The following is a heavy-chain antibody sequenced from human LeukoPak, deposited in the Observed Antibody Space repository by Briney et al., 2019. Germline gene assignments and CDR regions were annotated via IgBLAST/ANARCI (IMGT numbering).Heavy chain of an antibody. J-gene: IGHJ4*02. CDR3: ARVVSVPAARGYFDY. V-gene: IGHV1-69*05. D-gene: IGHD2-2*01. CDR2: IIPIFGTA. CDR1: GYTFSGYF. Sequence: SVKVSCKTSGYTFSGYFMHWVRQAPGQGLEWMGGIIPIFGTANYAQKFQGRVTITTDESTSTAYMELSSLRSEDTAVYYCARVVSVPAARGYFDYWGQGTLVTVSS.